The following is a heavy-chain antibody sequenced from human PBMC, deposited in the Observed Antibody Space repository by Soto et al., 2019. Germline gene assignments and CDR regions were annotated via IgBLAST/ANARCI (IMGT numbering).Heavy chain of an antibody. J-gene: IGHJ3*02. CDR3: AIALMPMEI. D-gene: IGHD2-2*01. Sequence: QVQLVQSGAEVKKPGASVKVSCKASGYTFTSYAISWVRQAPGQGLEWMGWISAYNGNTNYAQKLQGRVTMSTDPSTSTAYMALRTPRSADTAVYSCAIALMPMEIWGQRTRVTVSS. V-gene: IGHV1-18*01. CDR1: GYTFTSYA. CDR2: ISAYNGNT.